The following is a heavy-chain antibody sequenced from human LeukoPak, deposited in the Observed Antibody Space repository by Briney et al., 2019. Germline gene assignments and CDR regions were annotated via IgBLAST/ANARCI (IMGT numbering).Heavy chain of an antibody. D-gene: IGHD3-3*01. CDR2: ISSSSSTI. Sequence: PGGSLRLSCAASGFTFSSYSMNWVRQAPGKGLEWVSYISSSSSTIYYADSVKGRFTISRDNAKNSLYLQMNSLRAEDTAVYYCARDIREGLRVGTGYDYWGQGTLVTVSS. V-gene: IGHV3-48*04. CDR3: ARDIREGLRVGTGYDY. CDR1: GFTFSSYS. J-gene: IGHJ4*02.